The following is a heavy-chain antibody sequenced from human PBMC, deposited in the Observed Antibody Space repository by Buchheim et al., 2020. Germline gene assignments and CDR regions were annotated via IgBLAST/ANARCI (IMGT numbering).Heavy chain of an antibody. J-gene: IGHJ4*02. CDR1: GGSISSGDYY. CDR3: ARALHYDYVWGSYRPSPLGY. D-gene: IGHD3-16*02. Sequence: QVQLQESGPGLVKPSQTLSLTCTVSGGSISSGDYYWSWIRQPPGKGLEWIGYIYYSGSTYYNPSLKSRVTISVDTSKTQSSLKLSSVTAADTAVYYCARALHYDYVWGSYRPSPLGYWGQGTL. CDR2: IYYSGST. V-gene: IGHV4-30-4*01.